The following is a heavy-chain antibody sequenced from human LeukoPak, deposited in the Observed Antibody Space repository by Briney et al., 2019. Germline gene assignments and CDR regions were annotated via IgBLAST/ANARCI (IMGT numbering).Heavy chain of an antibody. J-gene: IGHJ4*02. Sequence: PSETLSLTCTVSGGSISSSSYYWGWIRQPPGKGLEWIGSIYRSGTTYYNPSLKSRVTISVDTSKNQFSLKLSSVTATDTAVYYCARGPAANFNYWGQGTLVTVSS. V-gene: IGHV4-39*07. CDR3: ARGPAANFNY. CDR2: IYRSGTT. CDR1: GGSISSSSYY. D-gene: IGHD2-2*01.